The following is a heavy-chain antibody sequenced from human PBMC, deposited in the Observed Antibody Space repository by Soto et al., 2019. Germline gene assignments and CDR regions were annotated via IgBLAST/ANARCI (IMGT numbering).Heavy chain of an antibody. V-gene: IGHV3-30*02. CDR2: IWYDGTNK. CDR1: GFTFSIYA. CDR3: TIVRVADSALDH. D-gene: IGHD3-10*02. Sequence: PGGSLRLSCAASGFTFSIYAMHWVRQAPGKGLEWVAVIWYDGTNKYYADSVKGRFTISRDNSKNTLFLHMSNLRAEDTAMYYCTIVRVADSALDHWGQGTLVTVSS. J-gene: IGHJ4*02.